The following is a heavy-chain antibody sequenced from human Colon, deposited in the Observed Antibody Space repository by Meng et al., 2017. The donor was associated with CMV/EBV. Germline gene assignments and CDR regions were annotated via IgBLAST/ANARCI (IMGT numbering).Heavy chain of an antibody. CDR2: IYDTGTT. V-gene: IGHV3-66*01. Sequence: GGSLRLSCEAPGFTFRNYAMHWVRQGPGKGLEWLSVIYDTGTTYYADSVKGRFTVSRDESKNTVFLQMNNLRAEDTAVYYCARNRLECGGDCYFADSWGQGTLVTVSS. D-gene: IGHD2-21*02. J-gene: IGHJ5*02. CDR3: ARNRLECGGDCYFADS. CDR1: GFTFRNYA.